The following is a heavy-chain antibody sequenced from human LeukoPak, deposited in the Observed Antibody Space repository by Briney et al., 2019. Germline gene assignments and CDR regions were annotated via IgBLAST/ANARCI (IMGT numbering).Heavy chain of an antibody. Sequence: SETLSLTCTVSGGSISSYYWSWIRQPPGKGLEWIWYIYYSGSTNYNPSLKSRVTISVDTSKNPFSLKLSSVTAADTAVYYCARVVYDRSGYYFYAFDIWGQGTMVTVSS. CDR3: ARVVYDRSGYYFYAFDI. CDR2: IYYSGST. D-gene: IGHD3-22*01. CDR1: GGSISSYY. J-gene: IGHJ3*02. V-gene: IGHV4-59*01.